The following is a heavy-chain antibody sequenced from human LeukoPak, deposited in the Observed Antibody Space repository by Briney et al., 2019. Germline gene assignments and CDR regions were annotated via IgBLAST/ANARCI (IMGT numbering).Heavy chain of an antibody. J-gene: IGHJ4*02. D-gene: IGHD1-26*01. Sequence: PGGSLRLSCAASGFTFSSYAMSWVRQAPGEGPEWVSAIVGSGDSTYYADSVKGRFTISRDNSKNTLYLQVNSLRAEDTAVYYCAKGGKWDVTPFDYWGQGTLVTVSS. CDR2: IVGSGDST. CDR3: AKGGKWDVTPFDY. CDR1: GFTFSSYA. V-gene: IGHV3-23*01.